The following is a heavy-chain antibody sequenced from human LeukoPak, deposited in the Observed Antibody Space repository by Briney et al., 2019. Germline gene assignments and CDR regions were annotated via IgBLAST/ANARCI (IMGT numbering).Heavy chain of an antibody. CDR1: GGSISSYY. V-gene: IGHV4-59*12. Sequence: PSETLSLTCTVSGGSISSYYWSWIRQPPGKGLEWIGYIYNSGGTNYNPSLKSRVTISVDTSKNQFPLKLSSVTAADTAVYYCARGRGVVPAATSVFYYYYCGMDVWGQGTTVTVSS. CDR3: ARGRGVVPAATSVFYYYYCGMDV. J-gene: IGHJ6*02. D-gene: IGHD2-2*01. CDR2: IYNSGGT.